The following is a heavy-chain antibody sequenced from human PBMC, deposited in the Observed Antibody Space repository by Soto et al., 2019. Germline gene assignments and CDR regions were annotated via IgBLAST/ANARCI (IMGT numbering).Heavy chain of an antibody. D-gene: IGHD3-3*01. V-gene: IGHV2-5*02. Sequence: QINLIESGPTLVKPTQTLTLTCTFSGFSLSTSGAAVGWVRQPPGRALEWLALIYWDGDKRYNASLGNRLTITKDTSKNQVVLTLTNVDPADTATYYCAHRATMTIFGLIIDNGIWFDPRCQGTRVIVSS. J-gene: IGHJ5*02. CDR1: GFSLSTSGAA. CDR2: IYWDGDK. CDR3: AHRATMTIFGLIIDNGIWFDP.